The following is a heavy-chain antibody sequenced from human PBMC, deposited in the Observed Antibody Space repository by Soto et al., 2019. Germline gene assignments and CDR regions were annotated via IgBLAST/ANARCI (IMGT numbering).Heavy chain of an antibody. D-gene: IGHD6-19*01. J-gene: IGHJ6*02. CDR3: ARILAVAGVLDYYYGMDV. CDR2: IFSNDEK. CDR1: GFSLSNARMG. Sequence: SGPTLVNPTATLTLTCTVSGFSLSNARMGVSWIRQPPGKALEWLAHIFSNDEKSYSTSLKSRLTISKDTSKSQVVLTRTNMDPVDTATYYCARILAVAGVLDYYYGMDVWGQGTTVTVSS. V-gene: IGHV2-26*01.